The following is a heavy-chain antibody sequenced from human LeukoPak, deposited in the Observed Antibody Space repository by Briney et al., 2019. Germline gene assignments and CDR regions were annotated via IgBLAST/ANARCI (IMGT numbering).Heavy chain of an antibody. CDR1: GSMFSNYW. D-gene: IGHD1/OR15-1a*01. CDR3: ARQTATTTFDY. V-gene: IGHV5-51*01. J-gene: IGHJ4*02. CDR2: IYPTDSDT. Sequence: PGESLQISCQGSGSMFSNYWITWGRQLPGKGLEWMGIIYPTDSDTKYSPSFQGQVTISADKSITTAYLQWSSLQASDTAMYYCARQTATTTFDYWGQGTLVTVSS.